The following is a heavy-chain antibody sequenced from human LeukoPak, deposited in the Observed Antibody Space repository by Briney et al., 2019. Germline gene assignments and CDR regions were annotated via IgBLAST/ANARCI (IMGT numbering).Heavy chain of an antibody. J-gene: IGHJ6*02. CDR2: ISSSGSGDNT. CDR3: ARGGGLDV. CDR1: GVTLSSFA. V-gene: IGHV3-23*01. Sequence: GGSPRLSCAASGVTLSSFAMSWARQAPGKGLEWVSGISSSGSGDNTYYADSVKGRFTISRDSSKNTLFLHMNTLRAEDTAVYFCARGGGLDVWGQGATVTVSS. D-gene: IGHD3-16*01.